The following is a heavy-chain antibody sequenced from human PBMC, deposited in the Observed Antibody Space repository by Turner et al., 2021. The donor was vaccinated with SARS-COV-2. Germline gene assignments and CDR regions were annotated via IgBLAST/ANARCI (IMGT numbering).Heavy chain of an antibody. CDR2: IYSGGST. CDR3: ARGHSSGWHQSGAFDI. V-gene: IGHV3-53*01. J-gene: IGHJ3*02. Sequence: EVQLVESGGGLFQPGGSLSLSCAASGFTVSSNYMSWVRQAPGKGLEWVSVIYSGGSTYYADSVKGRFTISRDNSKNTLYLQMNSLRAEDTAVYYCARGHSSGWHQSGAFDIWGQGTMVTVSS. D-gene: IGHD6-19*01. CDR1: GFTVSSNY.